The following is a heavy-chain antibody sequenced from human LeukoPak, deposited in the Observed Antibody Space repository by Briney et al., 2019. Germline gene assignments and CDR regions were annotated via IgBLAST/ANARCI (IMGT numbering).Heavy chain of an antibody. CDR1: GFTFSSYG. CDR2: ISYDGSNK. V-gene: IGHV3-30*18. D-gene: IGHD6-19*01. J-gene: IGHJ4*02. Sequence: GGSLRLSCAASGFTFSSYGMHWVRQAPGKGLEWVAVISYDGSNKYYADSVKGRFTISRDNSKNTLYLQMNGLRAEDTAVYYCVKDKARAVAGSDYFDYWGQGTLVTVSS. CDR3: VKDKARAVAGSDYFDY.